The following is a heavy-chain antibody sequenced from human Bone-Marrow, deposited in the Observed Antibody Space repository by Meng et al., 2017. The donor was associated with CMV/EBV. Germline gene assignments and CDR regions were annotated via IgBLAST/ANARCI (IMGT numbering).Heavy chain of an antibody. D-gene: IGHD1-26*01. J-gene: IGHJ4*02. V-gene: IGHV3-11*01. CDR3: ARDGLGADGQPDY. Sequence: GESLKISCAASGFSVTDNYMTWVRQAPGKGLEWVSYISSSGSTIYYADSVKGRFTISRDNAKNSLYLQMNSLRAEDTAVYYCARDGLGADGQPDYWGQGTRVTVSS. CDR1: GFSVTDNY. CDR2: ISSSGSTI.